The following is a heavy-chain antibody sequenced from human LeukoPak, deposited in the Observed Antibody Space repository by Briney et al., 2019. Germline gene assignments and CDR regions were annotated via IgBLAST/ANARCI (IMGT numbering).Heavy chain of an antibody. J-gene: IGHJ5*02. CDR3: ARSTIWGPNWFDP. D-gene: IGHD3-3*01. CDR2: IYPGNSDT. Sequence: GESLKISCKGSGYSFTTYWIGWVRQMPGKGLEWMGIIYPGNSDTRYRPSFQGQVTISADKSISTAYLQWSSLKASDTAMYYCARSTIWGPNWFDPWGQGTLVTVSS. V-gene: IGHV5-51*01. CDR1: GYSFTTYW.